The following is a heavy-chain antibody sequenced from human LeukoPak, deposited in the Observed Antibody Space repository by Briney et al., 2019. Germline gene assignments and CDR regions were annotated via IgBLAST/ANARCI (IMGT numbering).Heavy chain of an antibody. J-gene: IGHJ6*03. CDR3: ARDQQQGDHYSFYYMDF. V-gene: IGHV1-18*01. Sequence: ASVKVSCKGSGNSFSNHGITWVRQAPGQGLEWIGWISPHKGNTNYQQRLQGRLIMTTDASTSTAYMELRDLRSDDTAIYYCARDQQQGDHYSFYYMDFWGEGTTVIVSS. CDR1: GNSFSNHG. CDR2: ISPHKGNT. D-gene: IGHD1/OR15-1a*01.